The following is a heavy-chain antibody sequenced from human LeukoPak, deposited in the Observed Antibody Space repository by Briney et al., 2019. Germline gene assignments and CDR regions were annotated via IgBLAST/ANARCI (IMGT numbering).Heavy chain of an antibody. CDR2: IRSKAYGGTT. V-gene: IGHV3-49*04. CDR3: AKEKYEYDTSGFYPLDY. CDR1: GFTFGDYA. J-gene: IGHJ4*02. D-gene: IGHD3-22*01. Sequence: GRSLRLSCTASGFTFGDYAMDWVRQAPGKGLEWVGFIRSKAYGGTTEYAASVKGRFTISRDDSKSIAYLQMNRLRAEDTAIYYCAKEKYEYDTSGFYPLDYWGQGTLVTVSS.